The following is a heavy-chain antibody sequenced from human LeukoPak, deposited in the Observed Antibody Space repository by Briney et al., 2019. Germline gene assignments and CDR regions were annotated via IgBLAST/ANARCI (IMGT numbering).Heavy chain of an antibody. Sequence: GGSLRLSCAASGFTFSSHWMHWVRQAPGKGLVWVSHINSDGSGTSYADSVKGRFTISRDNAKNTLYLQMNSLRAEDTAVYYCAKGIELWLTYFDHWGQGTLVTASS. V-gene: IGHV3-74*01. CDR3: AKGIELWLTYFDH. J-gene: IGHJ4*02. CDR2: INSDGSGT. CDR1: GFTFSSHW. D-gene: IGHD5-18*01.